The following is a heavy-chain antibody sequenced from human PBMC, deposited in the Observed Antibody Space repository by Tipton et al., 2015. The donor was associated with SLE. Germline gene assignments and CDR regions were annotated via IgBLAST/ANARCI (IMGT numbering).Heavy chain of an antibody. D-gene: IGHD5-18*01. CDR1: GGSISTFY. V-gene: IGHV4-59*01. J-gene: IGHJ3*01. CDR3: ARGYTPDGFEL. CDR2: IFYSDNT. Sequence: LRLSCTVSGGSISTFYWTWIRQPPGKGLEWIGYIFYSDNTNYNPSLKSRVTISVDTSKNQFSPELNSVTAADTAVYYCARGYTPDGFELWGPGTMVTVSS.